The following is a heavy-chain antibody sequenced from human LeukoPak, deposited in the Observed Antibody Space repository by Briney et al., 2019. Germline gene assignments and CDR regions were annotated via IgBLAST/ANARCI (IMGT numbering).Heavy chain of an antibody. CDR3: ENDRAAAGTTVFDY. V-gene: IGHV3-33*06. CDR1: GFTFSSYG. J-gene: IGHJ4*01. Sequence: PGRSLRLSCAASGFTFSSYGMHWVRQAPGKGLEWVAVIWYDGSNKYYADSVKGRFTSSRGNSKNTLYLQMNSLRAEDTAVYYCENDRAAAGTTVFDYWGHGTLVTVSS. CDR2: IWYDGSNK. D-gene: IGHD6-13*01.